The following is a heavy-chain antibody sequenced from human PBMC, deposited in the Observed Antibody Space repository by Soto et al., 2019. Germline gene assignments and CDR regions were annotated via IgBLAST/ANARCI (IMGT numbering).Heavy chain of an antibody. CDR1: ESTVSRDW. Sequence: EVHLVESGGGLVQTGGSLRLSCAIFESTVSRDWMNWVRQAPGKGLEWVAHINQDGSEKYYVDSVKGRFTISRDNAKKSLDPQMNSVRPADTAMYYCSGGVGDAFWGQGTLVTVSS. D-gene: IGHD1-26*01. CDR3: SGGVGDAF. V-gene: IGHV3-7*04. CDR2: INQDGSEK. J-gene: IGHJ4*02.